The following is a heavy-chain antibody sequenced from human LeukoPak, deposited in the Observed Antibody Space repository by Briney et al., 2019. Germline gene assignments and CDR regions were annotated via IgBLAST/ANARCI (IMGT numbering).Heavy chain of an antibody. CDR3: ARSPTKRVPEDY. J-gene: IGHJ4*02. Sequence: GSLRLSCAASRFTFSSYGMHWVRQPPGKGLEWIGQIFHSGSTSYSPSLKSRVTISMDKSKNQISLRLTSVTAADTAVYYCARSPTKRVPEDYWGQGTLVTVSS. CDR1: RFTFSSYG. V-gene: IGHV4-4*02. CDR2: IFHSGST. D-gene: IGHD2-2*01.